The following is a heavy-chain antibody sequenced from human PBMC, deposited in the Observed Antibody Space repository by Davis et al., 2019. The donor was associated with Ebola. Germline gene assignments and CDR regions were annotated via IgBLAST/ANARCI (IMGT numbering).Heavy chain of an antibody. V-gene: IGHV1-69*13. CDR2: TIPIFGTV. J-gene: IGHJ5*02. CDR3: VGTPYGGGSCFDP. Sequence: SSVKVSCKSSGCTLSSYAICWVRQAPAQGLEWMGGTIPIFGTVDYAQNFQGRLTITADESTNTDYMELSSLRSDDTAVYYCVGTPYGGGSCFDPWGRGTLVTVSS. D-gene: IGHD4-23*01. CDR1: GCTLSSYA.